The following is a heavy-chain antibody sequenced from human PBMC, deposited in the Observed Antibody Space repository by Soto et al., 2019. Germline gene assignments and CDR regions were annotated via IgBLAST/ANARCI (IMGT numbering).Heavy chain of an antibody. CDR1: GFTFSSYE. Sequence: EVQLVESGGGLVQPGGSLRLSCAASGFTFSSYEMHWVRQATGKGLEWVSAIGTAGDTYYPGSVKGRFTISRENAKNSLYLQMNSLRAGDTAVYYCARGEAGLGLYFDLWGRGTLVTVSS. V-gene: IGHV3-13*01. D-gene: IGHD2-15*01. CDR3: ARGEAGLGLYFDL. CDR2: IGTAGDT. J-gene: IGHJ2*01.